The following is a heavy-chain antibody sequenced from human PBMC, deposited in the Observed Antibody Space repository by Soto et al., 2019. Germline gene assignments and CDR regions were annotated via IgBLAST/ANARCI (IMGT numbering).Heavy chain of an antibody. CDR3: ARARRLYYYGSGSYYTPVY. D-gene: IGHD3-10*01. J-gene: IGHJ4*02. V-gene: IGHV1-69*13. CDR2: IIPIFGTA. CDR1: GGTFSSYA. Sequence: ASVKVSCKASGGTFSSYAISWVRQAPGQGLEWMGGIIPIFGTANYAQKFQGRVTITADESTSTAYMELSSLRSEDTAVYYCARARRLYYYGSGSYYTPVYWGQGTLVTVSS.